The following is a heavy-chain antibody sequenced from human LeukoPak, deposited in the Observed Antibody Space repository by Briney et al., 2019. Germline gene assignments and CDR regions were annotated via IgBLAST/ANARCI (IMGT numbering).Heavy chain of an antibody. J-gene: IGHJ3*02. CDR1: GYTFTSYD. CDR3: ARGRIILTGYTSTIDAFDI. Sequence: ASVNVSCKASGYTFTSYDINWVRQATGQGLEWMGWMNPNSGNTGYAQQFQGRVTITRNTSISTAYMELSSLRSEDTAVYYCARGRIILTGYTSTIDAFDIWGQGTMVTVSS. V-gene: IGHV1-8*03. CDR2: MNPNSGNT. D-gene: IGHD3-9*01.